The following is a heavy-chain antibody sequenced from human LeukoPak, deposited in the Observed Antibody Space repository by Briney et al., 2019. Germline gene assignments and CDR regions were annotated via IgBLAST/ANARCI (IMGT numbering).Heavy chain of an antibody. Sequence: PSETLSLTCDVYGGSFSGYYWSWIRQPPGKGLEWIGEINQSGYNNYNPSLKSRVTILAEMSKNQFSLKLSSVTAADTAVYYCAIRRGYSGYDYWGQGTLVTVSS. V-gene: IGHV4-34*01. CDR1: GGSFSGYY. D-gene: IGHD5-12*01. CDR3: AIRRGYSGYDY. J-gene: IGHJ4*02. CDR2: INQSGYN.